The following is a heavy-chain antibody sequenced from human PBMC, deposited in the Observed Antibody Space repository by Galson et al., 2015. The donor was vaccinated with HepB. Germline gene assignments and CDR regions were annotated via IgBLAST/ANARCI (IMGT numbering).Heavy chain of an antibody. Sequence: SLRLSCAASGFTFSSYSMNWVRQAPGKGLEWVSSISSSSSYIYYADSVKGRFTISRDNAKNSLYLQMNSLRAEDTAVYYCARGDRYYYDSSGYHFDYWGQGTLVTVSS. CDR1: GFTFSSYS. D-gene: IGHD3-22*01. V-gene: IGHV3-21*01. CDR3: ARGDRYYYDSSGYHFDY. J-gene: IGHJ4*02. CDR2: ISSSSSYI.